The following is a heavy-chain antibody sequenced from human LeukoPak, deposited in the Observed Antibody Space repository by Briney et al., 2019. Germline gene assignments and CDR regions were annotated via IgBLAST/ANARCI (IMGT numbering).Heavy chain of an antibody. D-gene: IGHD5-18*01. CDR2: IIPIFGTA. J-gene: IGHJ4*02. CDR3: ATRPRYDTAMGY. Sequence: ASVKVSCKASGGTFSSYAISWVRQAPGQGLEWMGGIIPIFGTANYAQKFQGRVTMTEDTSTDTAYMELSSLRSEDTAVYYCATRPRYDTAMGYWGQGTLVTVSS. CDR1: GGTFSSYA. V-gene: IGHV1-69*06.